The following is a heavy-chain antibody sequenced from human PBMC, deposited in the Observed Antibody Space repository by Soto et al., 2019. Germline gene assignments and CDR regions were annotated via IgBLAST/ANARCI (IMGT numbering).Heavy chain of an antibody. Sequence: VASVKVSFKASGYTFTSYGISWVRQAPGQGLEWMGWISAYNGNTNYAQKLQGRVTMTTDTSTSTAYMELRSLRSDDTAVYYCARDIVVVPAAIVSGYYYYGMDVWGQGTTVTVSS. CDR2: ISAYNGNT. CDR3: ARDIVVVPAAIVSGYYYYGMDV. CDR1: GYTFTSYG. J-gene: IGHJ6*02. V-gene: IGHV1-18*01. D-gene: IGHD2-2*02.